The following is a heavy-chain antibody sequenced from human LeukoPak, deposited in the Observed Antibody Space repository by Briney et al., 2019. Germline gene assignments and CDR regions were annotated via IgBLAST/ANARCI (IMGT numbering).Heavy chain of an antibody. Sequence: SETLSLTCAVYGGSFSGYYWSWIRQPPGKGLEWIGEINHSGSTNYNPSLKSRVTISVDTSKNQFSLKLSSVTAADTAVYYCARDTGVRAFGIWGQGIMVTVSS. CDR1: GGSFSGYY. D-gene: IGHD3-10*01. J-gene: IGHJ3*02. V-gene: IGHV4-34*01. CDR2: INHSGST. CDR3: ARDTGVRAFGI.